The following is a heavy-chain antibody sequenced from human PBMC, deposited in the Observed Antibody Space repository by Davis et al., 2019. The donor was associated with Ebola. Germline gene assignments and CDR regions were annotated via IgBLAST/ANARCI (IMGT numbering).Heavy chain of an antibody. D-gene: IGHD6-13*01. CDR1: GGSISSSSYY. CDR2: TYYTGST. J-gene: IGHJ5*02. CDR3: ASRQAAPDRGPWFDP. V-gene: IGHV4-39*01. Sequence: MPSETLSLTCPVSGGSISSSSYYWGWIRQPPGKGLEWIGRTYYTGSTNYNSSLKSRVTISVDTSKNQFSLKLSSVTAADTAVYYCASRQAAPDRGPWFDPWGQGTLVTVSS.